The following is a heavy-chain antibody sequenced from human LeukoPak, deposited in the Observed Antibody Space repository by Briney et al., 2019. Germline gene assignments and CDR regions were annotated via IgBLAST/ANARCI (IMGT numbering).Heavy chain of an antibody. V-gene: IGHV3-21*01. Sequence: GGSLRLSCAASGFTFSSYSMNWVRQAPGEGLEWVSSISSSSSYIYYADSVKGRFTISRDNAKNSLYLQVNSLRAEDTAVYYCARAPPDLDYWGQGTLVTVSS. J-gene: IGHJ4*02. CDR1: GFTFSSYS. CDR2: ISSSSSYI. CDR3: ARAPPDLDY.